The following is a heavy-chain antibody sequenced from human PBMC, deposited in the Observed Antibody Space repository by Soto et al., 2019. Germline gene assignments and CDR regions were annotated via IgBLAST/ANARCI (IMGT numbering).Heavy chain of an antibody. CDR1: GGSISSYY. V-gene: IGHV4-59*01. J-gene: IGHJ5*02. CDR2: IYYSGST. CDR3: ARDNLVYSSSWYQGWFDP. Sequence: SETLSLTCTVSGGSISSYYWSWIRQPPGKGLEWIGYIYYSGSTNYSPSLKSRVTISVDTSKNQFSLKLSSVTAADTAVYYCARDNLVYSSSWYQGWFDPWGQGTLVTVSS. D-gene: IGHD6-13*01.